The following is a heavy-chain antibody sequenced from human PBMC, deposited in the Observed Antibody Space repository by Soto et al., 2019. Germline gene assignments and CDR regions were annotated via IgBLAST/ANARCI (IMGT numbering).Heavy chain of an antibody. Sequence: QVQLVESGGGVVQPGRSLRLSCAASGFTFSSYAMYWVRQAPGKGLEWVAVISSDGSNKYYADSVKGRFTISRDNSKNTLYLQMNSLRAEDMALYYCAKVGSDSSGSYWGQRTLVTVSS. V-gene: IGHV3-30*18. J-gene: IGHJ4*02. CDR1: GFTFSSYA. CDR3: AKVGSDSSGSY. D-gene: IGHD6-19*01. CDR2: ISSDGSNK.